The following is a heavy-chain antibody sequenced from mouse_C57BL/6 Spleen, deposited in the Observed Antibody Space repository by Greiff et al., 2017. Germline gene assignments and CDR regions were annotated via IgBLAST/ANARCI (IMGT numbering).Heavy chain of an antibody. CDR2: ISSGGSYT. J-gene: IGHJ2*01. V-gene: IGHV5-6*01. CDR3: ARQGASYFDY. CDR1: GFTFSSYG. Sequence: EVKVVESGGDLVKPGGSLKLSCAASGFTFSSYGMSWVRQTPDKRLEWVATISSGGSYTYYPDSVKGRFTISRDNATNTLYLQMSSLKSEDTAMYYCARQGASYFDYWGQGTTLTVSS.